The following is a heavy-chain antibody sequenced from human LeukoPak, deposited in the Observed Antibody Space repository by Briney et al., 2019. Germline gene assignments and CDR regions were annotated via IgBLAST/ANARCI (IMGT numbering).Heavy chain of an antibody. D-gene: IGHD3-10*01. CDR1: GGSFSGYY. V-gene: IGHV4-34*01. CDR2: INRSGST. Sequence: SETLSLTCAVYGGSFSGYYWSWIRQPPGKGLVRIGEINRSGSTNYNPSLKSRVTMSIDTSKNQFSLKLSSVTAADTAVYYCARWGYGSGDSRGFDPWGQGTLVTVSS. CDR3: ARWGYGSGDSRGFDP. J-gene: IGHJ5*02.